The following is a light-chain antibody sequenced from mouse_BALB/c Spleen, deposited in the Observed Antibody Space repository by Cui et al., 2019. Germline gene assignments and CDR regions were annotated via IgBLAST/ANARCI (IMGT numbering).Light chain of an antibody. CDR3: HQWSSYPWT. CDR2: STS. J-gene: IGKJ1*01. Sequence: QIVLTQSPEIMSASLGEEITLTCSASSSVRYMHWYQQKSGTSPKLLIYSTSNLASGVPSRFSGSGSGTFYSLTISSVEAEDAADYYCHQWSSYPWTFGGGTKLEIK. CDR1: SSVRY. V-gene: IGKV4-80*01.